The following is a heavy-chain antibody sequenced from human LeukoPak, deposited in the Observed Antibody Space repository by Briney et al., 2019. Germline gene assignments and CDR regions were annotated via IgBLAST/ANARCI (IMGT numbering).Heavy chain of an antibody. CDR1: GGSFSGYY. D-gene: IGHD2-2*01. J-gene: IGHJ3*02. CDR3: ARPQDCSSTSCSDAFDI. Sequence: SKTLSLTCAVYGGSFSGYYWTWIRQPPGKGLEWIGEINHSGGTNYNPSLKSRVTISVDTSKNQFSLKLSSVTAADTAVYYCARPQDCSSTSCSDAFDIWGQGTMVTVSS. CDR2: INHSGGT. V-gene: IGHV4-34*01.